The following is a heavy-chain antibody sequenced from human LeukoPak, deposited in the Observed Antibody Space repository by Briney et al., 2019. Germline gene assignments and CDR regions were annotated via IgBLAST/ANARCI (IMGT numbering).Heavy chain of an antibody. CDR2: INPNSGGT. Sequence: ASVKVSCKASGYTFTGYYMHWVRQAPGQGLEWMGRINPNSGGTNYAQKFQGRVTMTRDTSISTAYMELNSLRSDVTAVYYCARAIVPASIRDYWGQGTLVTVSS. CDR1: GYTFTGYY. CDR3: ARAIVPASIRDY. V-gene: IGHV1-2*06. D-gene: IGHD2-2*02. J-gene: IGHJ4*02.